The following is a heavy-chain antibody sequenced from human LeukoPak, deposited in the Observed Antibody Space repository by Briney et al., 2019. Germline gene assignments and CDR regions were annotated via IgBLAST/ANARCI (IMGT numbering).Heavy chain of an antibody. CDR2: FIPTFRTS. J-gene: IGHJ5*02. D-gene: IGHD3-3*01. CDR1: GGTFSSYG. Sequence: SVKVSCKASGGTFSSYGITWLRQAPGQGREWVGWFIPTFRTSNYDPNSQNSLTITAKDSASIAYMQLSSLRFADTAVYYCARSYYDFWRFDLWGQGTLVTVSS. V-gene: IGHV1-69*01. CDR3: ARSYYDFWRFDL.